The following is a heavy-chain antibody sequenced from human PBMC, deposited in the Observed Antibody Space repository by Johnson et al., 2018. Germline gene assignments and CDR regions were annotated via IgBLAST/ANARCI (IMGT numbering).Heavy chain of an antibody. Sequence: QVRLVQSGGGVVQPGRSLRLSCAASGFTFSSYAMHWVRQAPGKGLEWVAVISSDGSNKYYADSVKGRFTISRDNSKNTLYLQMNSLRAEDTAVYYCASNGMVRGVDYMDVWGKGTTVTVSS. CDR2: ISSDGSNK. D-gene: IGHD3-10*01. V-gene: IGHV3-30-3*01. CDR1: GFTFSSYA. J-gene: IGHJ6*03. CDR3: ASNGMVRGVDYMDV.